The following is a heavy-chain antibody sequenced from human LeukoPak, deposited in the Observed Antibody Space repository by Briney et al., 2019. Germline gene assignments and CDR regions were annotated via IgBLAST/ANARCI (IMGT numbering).Heavy chain of an antibody. CDR2: IIPIFGTA. CDR1: GGTFSSYA. J-gene: IGHJ4*02. Sequence: SVKVSCKASGGTFSSYAISWVRQAPGQGLEWMGGIIPIFGTANYAQKFQGRVTITADESTSTAYMELSSLRSEDTAVYYCARVNYYGSGSYYIFDYWGQGTLVTVSS. D-gene: IGHD3-10*01. V-gene: IGHV1-69*01. CDR3: ARVNYYGSGSYYIFDY.